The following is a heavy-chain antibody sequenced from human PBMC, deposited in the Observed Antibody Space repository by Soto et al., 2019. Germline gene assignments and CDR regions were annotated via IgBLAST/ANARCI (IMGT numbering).Heavy chain of an antibody. CDR3: AGAWAGAFDT. V-gene: IGHV4-34*01. J-gene: IGHJ3*02. Sequence: PSETLSLTCAVEGGSFNDDYWSWIRQSPGKGLEWIGEINDSGSTKYNPSLKSRVTISVDRSKNQFSLKLSSVTAADTAVYYCAGAWAGAFDTRAQGKTLPVSS. D-gene: IGHD1-26*01. CDR1: GGSFNDDY. CDR2: INDSGST.